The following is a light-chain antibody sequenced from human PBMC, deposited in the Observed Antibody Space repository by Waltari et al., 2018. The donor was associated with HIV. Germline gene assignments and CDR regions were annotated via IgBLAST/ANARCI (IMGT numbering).Light chain of an antibody. Sequence: QSALTQPASVSGSPGQSITISCTGTSSDVGGYNYVSWYQQHPGKAPKLMIYEVSNRPSGVSKRVSGSKSGNTASLTISGLQAEDEADYYCSSYTSSNTLVVFGGGTKLTVL. V-gene: IGLV2-14*01. J-gene: IGLJ2*01. CDR1: SSDVGGYNY. CDR2: EVS. CDR3: SSYTSSNTLVV.